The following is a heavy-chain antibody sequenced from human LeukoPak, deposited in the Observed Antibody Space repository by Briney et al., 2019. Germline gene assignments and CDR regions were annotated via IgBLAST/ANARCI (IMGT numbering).Heavy chain of an antibody. CDR1: GYTFTSYG. CDR2: ISAYNGNT. Sequence: ASVTVSCKASGYTFTSYGISWVRQAPGQGLEGMGWISAYNGNTNYAQKLQGRVTITTDTSTSTAFMDLRGLRSDDTAIYYCARAAKRITMVRDLDSWGQGTLVTVSS. J-gene: IGHJ4*02. CDR3: ARAAKRITMVRDLDS. V-gene: IGHV1-18*01. D-gene: IGHD3-10*01.